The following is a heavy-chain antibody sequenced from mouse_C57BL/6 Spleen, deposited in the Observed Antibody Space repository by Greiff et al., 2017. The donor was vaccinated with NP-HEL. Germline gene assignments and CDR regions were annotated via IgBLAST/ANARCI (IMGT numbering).Heavy chain of an antibody. CDR2: ISSGGSYT. V-gene: IGHV5-6*01. J-gene: IGHJ4*01. CDR3: ARHDRDYAMDY. Sequence: EVKLMESGGDLVKPGGSLKLSCAASGFTFSSYGMSWVRQTPDKRLEWVATISSGGSYTYYPDSVKGRFTISRDNAKNTLYQQMSSLKAEDTAMYYCARHDRDYAMDYWGKGTSVTVAS. D-gene: IGHD3-2*01. CDR1: GFTFSSYG.